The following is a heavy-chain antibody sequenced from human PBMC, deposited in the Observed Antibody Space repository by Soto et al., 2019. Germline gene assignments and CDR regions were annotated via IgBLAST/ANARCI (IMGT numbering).Heavy chain of an antibody. CDR3: ARSEKSHCSSTCCYIYSYGMDV. J-gene: IGHJ6*02. V-gene: IGHV1-69*06. Sequence: QVQLVQSGDEVKKPGASVKVSCKASGGTFSSYAISWVRQAPGQGLERMGGLIPIFGTANYAQKFQGRVTITADKSTSTAYMELSSLRSEDTAVYYCARSEKSHCSSTCCYIYSYGMDVWGQGTTVTVSS. CDR1: GGTFSSYA. D-gene: IGHD2-2*02. CDR2: LIPIFGTA.